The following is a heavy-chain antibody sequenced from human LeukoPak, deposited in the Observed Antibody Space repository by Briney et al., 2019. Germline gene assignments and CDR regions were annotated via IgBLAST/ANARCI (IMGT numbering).Heavy chain of an antibody. CDR3: AGGLMVAVNY. J-gene: IGHJ4*02. CDR2: IYTSGST. Sequence: SETLSLTCTVSGGSISSGSYYWSWIWQPAGKGLEWIGRIYTSGSTNYNPSLKSRVTISVDTSKNQFSLKLSSVTAADTAVYYCAGGLMVAVNYWGQGTLVTVSS. CDR1: GGSISSGSYY. V-gene: IGHV4-61*02. D-gene: IGHD2-8*01.